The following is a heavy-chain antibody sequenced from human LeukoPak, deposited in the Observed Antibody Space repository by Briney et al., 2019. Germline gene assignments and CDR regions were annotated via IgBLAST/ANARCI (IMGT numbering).Heavy chain of an antibody. J-gene: IGHJ6*02. D-gene: IGHD5-12*01. V-gene: IGHV3-30*18. CDR3: AKDVDIRAYYYYYGMDV. CDR1: GFPFSRYW. CDR2: ISYDGSNK. Sequence: GGSLRLSCAASGFPFSRYWMNWVRQAPGKGLEWVAVISYDGSNKYYADSVKGRFTISRDNSKNTLYLQMNSLRAEDTAVYYCAKDVDIRAYYYYYGMDVWGQGTTVTVSS.